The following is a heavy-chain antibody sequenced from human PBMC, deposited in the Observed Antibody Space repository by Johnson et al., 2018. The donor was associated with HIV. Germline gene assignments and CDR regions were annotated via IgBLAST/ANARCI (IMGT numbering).Heavy chain of an antibody. D-gene: IGHD6-19*01. Sequence: QVQLVESGGGLVQPGGSLRLSCAASGFTFSSYGMHWVRQAPGKGLEWVAVISYDGSNKYYADSVKGRFTISRDNSKNTLYLQMNSLRAEDTAVYYCAKLGAVASYAFDIWGQGTMVTVSS. CDR1: GFTFSSYG. CDR2: ISYDGSNK. V-gene: IGHV3-30-3*02. CDR3: AKLGAVASYAFDI. J-gene: IGHJ3*02.